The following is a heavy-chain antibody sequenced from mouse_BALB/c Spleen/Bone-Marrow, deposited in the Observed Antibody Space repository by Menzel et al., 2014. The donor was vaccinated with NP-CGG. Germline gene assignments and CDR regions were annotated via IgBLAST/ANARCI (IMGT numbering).Heavy chain of an antibody. CDR1: GYSFSNYW. CDR3: ASRGDYSYAMDY. V-gene: IGHV1-80*01. CDR2: IYPGDGDT. D-gene: IGHD1-1*01. J-gene: IGHJ4*01. Sequence: QVQLQQPGAELVRPGSSVKTSCKSSGYSFSNYWMNWMKQRPGQGLEWIGQIYPGDGDTNYNGKFKGKATLTADKSSSTAYMQLSSLTSEDSAVYFCASRGDYSYAMDYWGQGTSVTVSS.